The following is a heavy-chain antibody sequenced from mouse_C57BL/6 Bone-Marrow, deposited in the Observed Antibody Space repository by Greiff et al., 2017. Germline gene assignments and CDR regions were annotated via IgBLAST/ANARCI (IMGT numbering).Heavy chain of an antibody. CDR3: AREHITTVVAEGFAY. CDR1: GYTFTSYW. Sequence: QVQLQQPGAELVKPGASVKLSCKASGYTFTSYWMHWVKQRPGRGLEWIGRIDPNSGGTKYNEKFKSKATLTVAKPSSTAYMQLSSLTSEASAVYYCAREHITTVVAEGFAYWGQGTLVTVSA. CDR2: IDPNSGGT. D-gene: IGHD1-1*01. J-gene: IGHJ3*01. V-gene: IGHV1-72*01.